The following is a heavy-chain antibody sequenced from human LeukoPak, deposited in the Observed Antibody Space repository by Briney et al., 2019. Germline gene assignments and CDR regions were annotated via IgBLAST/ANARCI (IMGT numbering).Heavy chain of an antibody. V-gene: IGHV3-48*04. CDR1: GFIFSTYS. J-gene: IGHJ5*02. D-gene: IGHD3/OR15-3a*01. CDR2: ISISGSSI. Sequence: GGSLRLSCAASGFIFSTYSMIWVRQAPGKGLEWVAYISISGSSIYYADAVKGRFTISRDNAKNSLYLQMNSLRAEDTAVYYCATTRGLWWFDPWGQGTLVTVSS. CDR3: ATTRGLWWFDP.